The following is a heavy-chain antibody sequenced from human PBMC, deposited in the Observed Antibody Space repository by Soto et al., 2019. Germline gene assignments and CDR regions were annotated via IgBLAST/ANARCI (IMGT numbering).Heavy chain of an antibody. CDR3: VKDTVVVINGGDFDY. CDR2: ISGDAGRT. D-gene: IGHD3-22*01. CDR1: GFTYGKYA. J-gene: IGHJ4*02. V-gene: IGHV3-23*01. Sequence: EVQLLESGGALVQPGGSLRLSCEASGFTYGKYAMSLVRQAPGKGLEWVSGISGDAGRTFYADSVKGRFTISRDNSKNTVYLQMNSLRVEDTAVYYCVKDTVVVINGGDFDYWGQGTLVTVSS.